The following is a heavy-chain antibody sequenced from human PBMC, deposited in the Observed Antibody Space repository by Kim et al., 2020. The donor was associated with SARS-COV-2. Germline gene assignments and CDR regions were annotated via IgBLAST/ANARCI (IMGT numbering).Heavy chain of an antibody. CDR1: GFSFSSHW. CDR2: INTDGSAT. D-gene: IGHD1-1*01. V-gene: IGHV3-74*01. Sequence: GGSLRLSCEASGFSFSSHWMHWVRQAPGERLVWVSRINTDGSATDYADSVRGRFTISRDNAKYTLYLHMNILTADDTAVYYCARGEYWNSVRYWGQGALVTVSS. J-gene: IGHJ1*01. CDR3: ARGEYWNSVRY.